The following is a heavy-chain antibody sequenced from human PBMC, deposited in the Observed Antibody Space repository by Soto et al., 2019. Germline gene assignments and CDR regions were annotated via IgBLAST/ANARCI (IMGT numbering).Heavy chain of an antibody. CDR3: TRDLASIAARPYYYYMDV. Sequence: GGSLRLSCTASGFTFGDYAMSWFRQAPGKGLEWVGFIRSKAYGGTTEYAASVKGRFTISRDDSKSIAYLQMNSLKTEDTAVYYCTRDLASIAARPYYYYMDVWGKGTTVTVSS. V-gene: IGHV3-49*03. CDR1: GFTFGDYA. J-gene: IGHJ6*03. CDR2: IRSKAYGGTT. D-gene: IGHD6-6*01.